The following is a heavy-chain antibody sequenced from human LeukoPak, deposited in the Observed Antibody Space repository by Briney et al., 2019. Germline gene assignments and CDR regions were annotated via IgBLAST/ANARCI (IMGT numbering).Heavy chain of an antibody. J-gene: IGHJ4*02. Sequence: PGGSLRLSCTASGFTFGDYAMSWFRQAPGKGLEWVGFIRSEAYGGTTEYAASVKGRVSISRDDFKNIAYLQMNSLKIEDTAVYYCTSALTGEGWLSKWDPFDYWGQGTLVTVSS. CDR3: TSALTGEGWLSKWDPFDY. V-gene: IGHV3-49*03. D-gene: IGHD1-26*01. CDR1: GFTFGDYA. CDR2: IRSEAYGGTT.